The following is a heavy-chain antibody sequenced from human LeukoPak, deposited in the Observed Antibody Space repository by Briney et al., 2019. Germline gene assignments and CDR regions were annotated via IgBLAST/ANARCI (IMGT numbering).Heavy chain of an antibody. CDR3: ARGAQWDYYDSSGHGLDY. J-gene: IGHJ4*02. CDR1: GFTFSSYG. V-gene: IGHV3-33*01. CDR2: IWYDGSNK. D-gene: IGHD3-22*01. Sequence: PGRSLRLSCAASGFTFSSYGMHWVRQAPGKGLEWVAVIWYDGSNKYYADSVKGRFTISRDNSKNTLYLQMNSLRAEDTAVYYCARGAQWDYYDSSGHGLDYWGQGTLVTVSS.